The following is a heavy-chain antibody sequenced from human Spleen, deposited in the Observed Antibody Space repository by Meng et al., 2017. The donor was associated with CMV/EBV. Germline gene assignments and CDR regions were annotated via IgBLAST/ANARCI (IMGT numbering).Heavy chain of an antibody. CDR1: VYSVSTGRYY. J-gene: IGHJ5*02. Sequence: QVQLQESGPGLVKPSQTLSLSCTVSVYSVSTGRYYWSWIRQYPGKGLEWIGYIYYSGSTFYNPSLKSRVTISVDRSKNQFSLELNSVTAADTAMYYCARGRRFDPWGRGTLVTVSS. V-gene: IGHV4-31*03. CDR3: ARGRRFDP. CDR2: IYYSGST.